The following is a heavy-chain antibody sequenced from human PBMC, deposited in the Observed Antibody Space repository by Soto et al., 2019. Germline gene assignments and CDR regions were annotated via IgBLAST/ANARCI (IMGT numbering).Heavy chain of an antibody. V-gene: IGHV1-18*01. CDR2: ITTDKGKT. J-gene: IGHJ4*02. CDR1: GYAFTSFG. CDR3: ATRSPAFDY. Sequence: ASVKVSCKTSGYAFTSFGISWVRQAPGQGLEWMGWITTDKGKTNYAQKFQGRVTMATDTSTSTAYMELRSLRSDDTAVYYCATRSPAFDYWGQGTLVTVSS.